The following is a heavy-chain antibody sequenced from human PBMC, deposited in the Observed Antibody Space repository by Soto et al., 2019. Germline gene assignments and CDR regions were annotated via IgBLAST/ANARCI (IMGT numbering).Heavy chain of an antibody. J-gene: IGHJ5*02. D-gene: IGHD3-3*01. CDR1: GFSLTTSGVA. V-gene: IGHV2-5*02. CDR3: AHSWPRYDFRSARWKNSFDP. Sequence: QITLRESGPTLVKPTHTLTLTCTFSGFSLTTSGVAVGWIRQPPGKALEWLALIFWDDDKRYSQSLKSRLTITEETSKNQVVLTMSNMGPVDTATYFCAHSWPRYDFRSARWKNSFDPWGQGILVTVSS. CDR2: IFWDDDK.